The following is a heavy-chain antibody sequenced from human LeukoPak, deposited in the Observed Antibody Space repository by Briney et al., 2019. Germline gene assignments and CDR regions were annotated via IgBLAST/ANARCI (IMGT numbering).Heavy chain of an antibody. CDR3: ARESLRLRYFDY. CDR2: IYTSGST. D-gene: IGHD5-12*01. J-gene: IGHJ4*02. Sequence: PSETLSLTCTVSGGSISSGSYYWSWIRQPAGKGLEWIGRIYTSGSTNYNPSLKSRVTISVDTSKNQFSLKLSSVTAADTAVYYCARESLRLRYFDYWGQGTLVTVSS. V-gene: IGHV4-61*02. CDR1: GGSISSGSYY.